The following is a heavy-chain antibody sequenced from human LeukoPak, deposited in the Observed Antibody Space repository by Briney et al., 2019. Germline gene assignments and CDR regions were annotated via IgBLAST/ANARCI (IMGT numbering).Heavy chain of an antibody. D-gene: IGHD3-9*01. CDR2: ICYSGST. V-gene: IGHV4-39*07. J-gene: IGHJ4*02. Sequence: PSETLSLTCTVSGGSISSSSYYWGCIRQPPGKGLECIGSICYSGSTYYNPSLKSRVTISVDTSKNQFSLKLSSVTAADTAVYYCARDLPPYDILTGYSTGTGWGQGTLVTVSS. CDR1: GGSISSSSYY. CDR3: ARDLPPYDILTGYSTGTG.